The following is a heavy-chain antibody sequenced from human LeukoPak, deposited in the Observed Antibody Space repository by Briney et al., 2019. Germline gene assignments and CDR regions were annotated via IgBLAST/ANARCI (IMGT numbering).Heavy chain of an antibody. D-gene: IGHD3-10*01. V-gene: IGHV4-34*01. J-gene: IGHJ5*02. Sequence: SETLSLTCAVYGGSFSGYYWSWIRQPPGKGLEWIGEINHSGSTNYNPSLKSRVTISVDTSKNQFSLKLNSVTAADTAVYYCARGGYYGSGNDFRFDPWGQGTLVTVSS. CDR2: INHSGST. CDR1: GGSFSGYY. CDR3: ARGGYYGSGNDFRFDP.